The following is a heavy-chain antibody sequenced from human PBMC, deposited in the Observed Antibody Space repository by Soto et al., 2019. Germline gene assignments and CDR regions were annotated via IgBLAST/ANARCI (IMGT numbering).Heavy chain of an antibody. V-gene: IGHV4-30-2*01. J-gene: IGHJ5*02. CDR2: IYHSGST. Sequence: SETLSLTCAVSGGSISSGGYSWSWIRQPPGKGLEWIGYIYHSGSTYYNPSLKSRVTISVDRSKNQFSLKLSSVTAADTAVYYCARAELGFGELCWFDPWGQGXLVTVYS. CDR1: GGSISSGGYS. CDR3: ARAELGFGELCWFDP. D-gene: IGHD3-10*01.